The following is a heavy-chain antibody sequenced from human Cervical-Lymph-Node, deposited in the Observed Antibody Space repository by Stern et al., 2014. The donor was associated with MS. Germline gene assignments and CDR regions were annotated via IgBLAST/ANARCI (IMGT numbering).Heavy chain of an antibody. V-gene: IGHV4-61*02. J-gene: IGHJ4*02. CDR2: IHASGSA. CDR3: ASGYRIFDY. D-gene: IGHD5-18*01. Sequence: MQLVESGPGLVKPSQTLSLTCTVSGGSISSGSDYWSWIRQPVGKGLEWIGRIHASGSAFYTPSLKRRVTISTDTSMNQFSLELNSATAADTAIYYCASGYRIFDYWGQGILVTVSS. CDR1: GGSISSGSDY.